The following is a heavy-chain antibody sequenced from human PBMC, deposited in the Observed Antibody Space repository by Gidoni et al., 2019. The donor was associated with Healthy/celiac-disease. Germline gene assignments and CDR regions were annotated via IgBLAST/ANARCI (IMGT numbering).Heavy chain of an antibody. V-gene: IGHV4-4*02. CDR2: IYHSGST. CDR1: GGSISSSNW. CDR3: ARDAKYYGSGSYGYFDY. Sequence: QVQLQESGPGLVKPSGTLSLTCAASGGSISSSNWWSWVRQPPGKGLAWIGEIYHSGSTNYNPSLKSRVTISVDKSKNQFSLKLSSVTAADTAVYYCARDAKYYGSGSYGYFDYWGQGTLVTVSS. D-gene: IGHD3-10*01. J-gene: IGHJ4*02.